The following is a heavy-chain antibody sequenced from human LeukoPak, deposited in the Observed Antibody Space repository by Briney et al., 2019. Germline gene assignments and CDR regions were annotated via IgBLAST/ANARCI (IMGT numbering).Heavy chain of an antibody. CDR1: GFTFSSYA. CDR3: AKWNRVVPAAIQYYFDY. V-gene: IGHV3-23*01. Sequence: GGSLRLSCAASGFTFSSYAMSWVRQAPGKGLEWVSAISGSGGSTYYADSVKGRFTISRDNSKNTLYLQMNSLRAEDTAVYYCAKWNRVVPAAIQYYFDYWGQGTLVTVSS. CDR2: ISGSGGST. D-gene: IGHD2-2*01. J-gene: IGHJ4*02.